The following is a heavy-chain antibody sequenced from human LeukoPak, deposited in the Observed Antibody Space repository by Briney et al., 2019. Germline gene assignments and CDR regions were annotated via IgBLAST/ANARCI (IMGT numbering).Heavy chain of an antibody. D-gene: IGHD2-2*01. Sequence: SETLSLTCAVYGGSFSGYYWSWIRQPPGKGLEWIGEINHSGSTNYNPSLKSRVTISVDTSKNQFSLKLSSVTAADTAVYYCARGYYAIVVVPARYFDYWGQGTLVTVSS. V-gene: IGHV4-34*01. CDR2: INHSGST. CDR1: GGSFSGYY. J-gene: IGHJ4*02. CDR3: ARGYYAIVVVPARYFDY.